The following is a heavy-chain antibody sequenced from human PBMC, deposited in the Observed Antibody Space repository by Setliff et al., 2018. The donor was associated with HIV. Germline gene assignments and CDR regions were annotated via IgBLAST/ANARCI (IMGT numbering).Heavy chain of an antibody. CDR3: ARHKTNYDFYAFDV. V-gene: IGHV4-39*01. Sequence: SETLSLTCTVSGGSFSSSTYSWGWIRPPPGMGLGWIESIHSSGTTYYNPSLKSRVAISVDTSRSQFSLKLRSVTAADTAVYYCARHKTNYDFYAFDVWGQGTMVTVSS. J-gene: IGHJ3*01. CDR2: IHSSGTT. CDR1: GGSFSSSTYS. D-gene: IGHD3-3*01.